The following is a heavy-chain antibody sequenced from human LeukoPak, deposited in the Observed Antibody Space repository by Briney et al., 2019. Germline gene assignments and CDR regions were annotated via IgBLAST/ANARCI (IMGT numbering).Heavy chain of an antibody. J-gene: IGHJ6*03. CDR3: AGGLYSYYYYYMDV. Sequence: SETLSLTCTVSGGSISSGDYYWSWIRQPPGKGLEWLGYIYYSGSTYYNPSLKSRVTISVDTSKNQFSLKLSSVTAADTAVYYCAGGLYSYYYYYMDVWGKGTTVTVSS. V-gene: IGHV4-30-4*02. D-gene: IGHD1-26*01. CDR1: GGSISSGDYY. CDR2: IYYSGST.